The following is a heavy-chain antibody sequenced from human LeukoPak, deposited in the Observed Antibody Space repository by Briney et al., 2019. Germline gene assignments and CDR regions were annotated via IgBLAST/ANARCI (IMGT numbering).Heavy chain of an antibody. V-gene: IGHV4-59*01. CDR2: IYHSGSS. CDR1: GDSISSYY. CDR3: ATGYSSTCYYFDD. D-gene: IGHD6-13*01. Sequence: SETLSLTCTVSGDSISSYYWSWIRQPPGKGLEWIGYIYHSGSSNYNPSLKSRVTISADTSKDQFSLKLASVTAADTAVYYCATGYSSTCYYFDDWGQGTLVTASS. J-gene: IGHJ4*02.